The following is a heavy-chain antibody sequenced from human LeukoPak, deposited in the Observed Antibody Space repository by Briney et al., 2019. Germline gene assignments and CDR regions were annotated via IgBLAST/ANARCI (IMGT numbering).Heavy chain of an antibody. J-gene: IGHJ4*02. CDR2: ISYDGSNK. D-gene: IGHD6-6*01. CDR1: GFTFSSYA. CDR3: ARDHHGSSSSVFDY. Sequence: GGFLRLSCAASGFTFSSYAMHWVRQAPGKGLEWVAVISYDGSNKYYADSVKGRFTISRDNSKNTLYLQMNSLRAEDTAVYYCARDHHGSSSSVFDYWGQGTLVTVSS. V-gene: IGHV3-30-3*01.